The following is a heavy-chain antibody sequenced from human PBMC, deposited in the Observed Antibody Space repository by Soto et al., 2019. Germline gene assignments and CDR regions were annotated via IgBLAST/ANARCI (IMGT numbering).Heavy chain of an antibody. J-gene: IGHJ4*02. CDR1: GFTFSSYA. Sequence: GGSLRLSCAASGFTFSSYAMSWVRQAPGKGLMWVSAISGSGGSTYYADSVKGRFTISRDNSKNTLYLQMNSLRAEDTAVYYCAKDQVQLWFRDFDYWGQGTLVTVSS. V-gene: IGHV3-23*01. D-gene: IGHD5-18*01. CDR3: AKDQVQLWFRDFDY. CDR2: ISGSGGST.